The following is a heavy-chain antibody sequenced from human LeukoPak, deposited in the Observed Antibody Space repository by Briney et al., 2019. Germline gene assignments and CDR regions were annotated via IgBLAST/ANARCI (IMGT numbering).Heavy chain of an antibody. CDR1: LGSLSGDY. CDR3: ARDKPGQYCSSTSCYTFDAFDI. CDR2: IYYTGTT. D-gene: IGHD2-2*02. J-gene: IGHJ3*02. Sequence: SETLSLTRTVSLGSLSGDYWSWIRQPPGQGLEWIGYIYYTGTTNYNPHLMIRVHISVDTSQHQFSLKLSSVTAADTAVYYCARDKPGQYCSSTSCYTFDAFDIGGQGTMDSVSS. V-gene: IGHV4-59*01.